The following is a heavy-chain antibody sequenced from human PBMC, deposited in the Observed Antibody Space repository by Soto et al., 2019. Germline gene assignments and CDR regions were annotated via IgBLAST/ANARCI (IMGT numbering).Heavy chain of an antibody. V-gene: IGHV3-53*01. CDR3: ASTTVWKDALEI. Sequence: EVQLVESGVGLIQPGGSLRLSCAASGVTVNTNYMSWVRQSPGKGLEWVSLIESGGSIYYADSVKGRFTISGDTFKNTLSSQMNSLRVEDTAVYYRASTTVWKDALEIWGQGTLGGVSS. D-gene: IGHD3-16*01. J-gene: IGHJ3*02. CDR2: IESGGSI. CDR1: GVTVNTNY.